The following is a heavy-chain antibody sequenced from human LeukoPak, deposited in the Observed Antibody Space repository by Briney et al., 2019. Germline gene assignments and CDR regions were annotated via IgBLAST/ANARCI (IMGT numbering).Heavy chain of an antibody. J-gene: IGHJ4*02. CDR2: IYYSGST. D-gene: IGHD2-2*01. V-gene: IGHV4-39*01. CDR3: ARHEVVVVPAAMDY. CDR1: GGSISSSSYY. Sequence: SETLSLTCTVSGGSISSSSYYWGWIRQPPGKGLEWTGSIYYSGSTYYNPSLKSRVTISVDTSKNQFSLKLSSVTAADTAVYYCARHEVVVVPAAMDYWGQGTLVTVSS.